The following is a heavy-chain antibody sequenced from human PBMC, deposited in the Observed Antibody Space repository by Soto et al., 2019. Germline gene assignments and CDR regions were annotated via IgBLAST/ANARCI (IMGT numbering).Heavy chain of an antibody. J-gene: IGHJ4*02. D-gene: IGHD3-16*02. Sequence: GGSLRLSCAASGFTFSSYAMHWVRQAPGKGLEWVAVISYDGSNKFYADSVEGRFTISRDNSKNTLYLQMNSLRAEDTAVYYCTRHYVWGSYRFDYWGQGTLVTVSS. CDR1: GFTFSSYA. V-gene: IGHV3-30-3*01. CDR3: TRHYVWGSYRFDY. CDR2: ISYDGSNK.